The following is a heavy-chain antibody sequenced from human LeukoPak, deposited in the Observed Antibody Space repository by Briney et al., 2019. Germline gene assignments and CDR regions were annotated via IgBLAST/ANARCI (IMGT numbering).Heavy chain of an antibody. CDR1: GFTFSSFS. CDR2: ISGSSSTT. V-gene: IGHV3-48*01. J-gene: IGHJ6*03. CDR3: AREMVFGVVIIGNYMDV. Sequence: PGGSLRLSCAASGFTFSSFSVNWVRQAPGKWLEWVSYISGSSSTTYYADSVKGRLTISRDNAKNSLYLQMNSLRAEDTAVYYCAREMVFGVVIIGNYMDVWGKGTTVTVSS. D-gene: IGHD3-3*01.